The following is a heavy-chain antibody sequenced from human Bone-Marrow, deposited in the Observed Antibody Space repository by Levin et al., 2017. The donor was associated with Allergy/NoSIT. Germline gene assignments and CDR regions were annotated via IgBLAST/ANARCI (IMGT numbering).Heavy chain of an antibody. D-gene: IGHD2-2*03. CDR3: ASGFLAF. J-gene: IGHJ4*02. CDR1: GFTFSNYW. V-gene: IGHV3-7*01. Sequence: PGESLKISCVASGFTFSNYWMSWVRQAPGKGLEWVASINQDGSDKDYVDSVKGRFTISRDNAKNSLNMQMNSLRAEDTAVYYCASGFLAFWGQGTLVTVSS. CDR2: INQDGSDK.